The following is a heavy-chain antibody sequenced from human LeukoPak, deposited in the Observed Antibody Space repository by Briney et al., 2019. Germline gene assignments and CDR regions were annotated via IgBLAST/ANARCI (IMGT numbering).Heavy chain of an antibody. CDR1: GGTFSSYA. CDR3: AREVHSGGSFSFDY. V-gene: IGHV1-69*04. J-gene: IGHJ4*02. CDR2: IIPILGIA. Sequence: GASVKVSCKASGGTFSSYAISWVRQAPGQGLEWMGRIIPILGIANYAQKFQGRVTITADKSTSTAYMELSSLRSEDTAVYYCAREVHSGGSFSFDYWGQGTLVTVSS. D-gene: IGHD1-26*01.